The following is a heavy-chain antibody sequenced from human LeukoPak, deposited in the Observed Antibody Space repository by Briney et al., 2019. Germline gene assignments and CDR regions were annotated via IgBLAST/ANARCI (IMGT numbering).Heavy chain of an antibody. CDR3: ARDHGFGSIAAVNYFDY. V-gene: IGHV1-3*01. CDR2: INAGNGNT. CDR1: GYTFTSYA. J-gene: IGHJ4*02. Sequence: ASVKVSCKASGYTFTSYAMHWVRQAPGQRLEWMGWINAGNGNTKYSQKFQGRVTITRDTSASTAYMELSSLGSEDTAVYYCARDHGFGSIAAVNYFDYWGQGTLVTVSS. D-gene: IGHD6-6*01.